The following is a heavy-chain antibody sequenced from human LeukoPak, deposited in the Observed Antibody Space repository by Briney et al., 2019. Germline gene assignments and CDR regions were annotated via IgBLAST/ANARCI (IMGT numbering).Heavy chain of an antibody. D-gene: IGHD1-26*01. Sequence: GRSLRLSCAASGITFSSYAMHWVRQAPGKGLEWVAVISYDGSNKYYADSVKGRFTISRDNSKNTLYLQMNSLRAEDTAVYYCAKGETPFDYWGQGTLVTVSS. CDR2: ISYDGSNK. J-gene: IGHJ4*02. V-gene: IGHV3-30-3*01. CDR1: GITFSSYA. CDR3: AKGETPFDY.